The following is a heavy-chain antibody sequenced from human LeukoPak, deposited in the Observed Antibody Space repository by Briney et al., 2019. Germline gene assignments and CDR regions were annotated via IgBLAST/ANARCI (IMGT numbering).Heavy chain of an antibody. CDR2: IYSGGST. Sequence: GGSLRLSCAASGFTVSSNYMSWVRQAPGKGLEWVSVIYSGGSTYYADSVKGRFTISRDNSKNTLYLQMNSLRAEDTAVYYCARAAAGTIDWFDPWGQGTLVTVSS. CDR1: GFTVSSNY. D-gene: IGHD6-13*01. CDR3: ARAAAGTIDWFDP. J-gene: IGHJ5*02. V-gene: IGHV3-66*01.